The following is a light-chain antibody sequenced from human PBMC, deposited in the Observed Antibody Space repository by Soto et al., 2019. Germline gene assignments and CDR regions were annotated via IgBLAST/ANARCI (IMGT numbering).Light chain of an antibody. CDR2: SAS. CDR1: QSVIYY. Sequence: DIRMTQSPSSLSAFVGDTVTITCRASQSVIYYLAWYQQKPGRVPKLLIHSASTLQTGVQSRFSGSGSGPVFTLTINNLQPEDAATYYCQNYSSAPNTFGQGSRLEIK. CDR3: QNYSSAPNT. J-gene: IGKJ2*01. V-gene: IGKV1-27*01.